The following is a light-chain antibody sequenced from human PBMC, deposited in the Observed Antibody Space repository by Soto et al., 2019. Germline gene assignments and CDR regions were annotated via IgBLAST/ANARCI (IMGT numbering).Light chain of an antibody. Sequence: EIVMTQSPATLSVSPVEGVTLSCRASQRVTSNLAWYQQRPGQAPRLLIYGASIRATGIPARFSGSGSGTEFTLTISSLQSEDFAVYYCQQYRNWPRTFGQGTKVDIK. V-gene: IGKV3D-15*01. CDR1: QRVTSN. CDR2: GAS. J-gene: IGKJ1*01. CDR3: QQYRNWPRT.